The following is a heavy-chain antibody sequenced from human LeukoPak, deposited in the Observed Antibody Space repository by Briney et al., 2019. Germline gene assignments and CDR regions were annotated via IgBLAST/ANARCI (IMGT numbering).Heavy chain of an antibody. Sequence: GGSLRLSCAASGFTFSRDGMHWVRQAPGKGLGWGAVILYDGSNKYYADSVKGRFTISRDNSKNTLYLQMNSLRAEDTAVYYCAKDHEPYCGGDCFKGDDWGQGTLVTVSS. D-gene: IGHD2-21*02. CDR1: GFTFSRDG. CDR3: AKDHEPYCGGDCFKGDD. J-gene: IGHJ4*02. CDR2: ILYDGSNK. V-gene: IGHV3-30*18.